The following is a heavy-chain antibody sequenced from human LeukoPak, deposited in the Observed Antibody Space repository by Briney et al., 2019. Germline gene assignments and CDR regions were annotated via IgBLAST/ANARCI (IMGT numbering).Heavy chain of an antibody. CDR1: GYTFTSYD. J-gene: IGHJ4*02. D-gene: IGHD3-3*01. Sequence: ASVKVSCKASGYTFTSYDINWVRQATGQGLEWMGWMNPNSGNTGFAQKFQGRVTITRNTSITTAYMELSRLRSDDTAVYYCASSTIFGVVIDGYWGQGTLVTVSS. CDR3: ASSTIFGVVIDGY. CDR2: MNPNSGNT. V-gene: IGHV1-8*03.